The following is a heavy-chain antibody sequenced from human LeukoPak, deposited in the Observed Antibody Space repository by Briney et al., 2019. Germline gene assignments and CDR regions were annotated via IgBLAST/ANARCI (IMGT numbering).Heavy chain of an antibody. D-gene: IGHD5-24*01. V-gene: IGHV4-61*02. CDR1: GGSISSGSYY. Sequence: SETLSLTCTVSGGSISSGSYYWSWIRQPAGKGLEWIGRIYTSGSTNYNPSLKSRVTISVDTSKNQFSLKLSAVAAADTAVYYCAREEMATTEFDYWGQGTLVTVSS. CDR3: AREEMATTEFDY. J-gene: IGHJ4*02. CDR2: IYTSGST.